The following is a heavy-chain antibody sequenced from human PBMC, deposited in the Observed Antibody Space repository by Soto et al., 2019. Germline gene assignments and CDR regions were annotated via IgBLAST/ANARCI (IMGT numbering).Heavy chain of an antibody. CDR1: GFTFNYYG. V-gene: IGHV3-33*01. CDR2: IWYDGTKK. CDR3: ARDGSSTHLYYGLDV. J-gene: IGHJ6*02. Sequence: QVQLVESGGGVVQPGGSLRLSCVASGFTFNYYGIHWVRQAPGKGLEWVAVIWYDGTKKDYVDSVQGRFTVSRDNSRNTVHLQMNSLRADDTAIYYCARDGSSTHLYYGLDVWGQATLVAVSS. D-gene: IGHD1-26*01.